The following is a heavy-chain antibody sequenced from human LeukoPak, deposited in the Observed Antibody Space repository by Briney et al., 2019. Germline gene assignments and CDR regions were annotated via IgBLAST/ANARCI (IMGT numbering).Heavy chain of an antibody. Sequence: SETLSLTCTVSGGSISSSSYYWGWIRQPPGKGLEWIGSIFYSGSTYYNPSLQSRVTISVDTSKNQFSLKLSSVTAADTAVYFCARHEGYSYAFAYWGQGTLVTVSS. CDR1: GGSISSSSYY. CDR2: IFYSGST. CDR3: ARHEGYSYAFAY. D-gene: IGHD5-18*01. V-gene: IGHV4-39*01. J-gene: IGHJ4*02.